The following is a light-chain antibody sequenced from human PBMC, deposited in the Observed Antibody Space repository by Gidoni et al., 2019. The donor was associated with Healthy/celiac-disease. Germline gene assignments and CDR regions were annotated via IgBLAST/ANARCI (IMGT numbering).Light chain of an antibody. CDR3: QQYGSSPIYT. CDR2: GAS. CDR1: QSVSSSY. Sequence: PGTLPLSPGERATPSCGASQSVSSSYLGWYHQKPVQAPRLLIYGASSRATGIPDRFSGSGSGTDFTLTISRLEPEDFAVYYCQQYGSSPIYTFGQGTKLEIK. J-gene: IGKJ2*01. V-gene: IGKV3-20*01.